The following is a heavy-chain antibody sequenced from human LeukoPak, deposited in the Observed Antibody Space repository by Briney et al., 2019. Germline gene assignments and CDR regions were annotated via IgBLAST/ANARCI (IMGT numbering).Heavy chain of an antibody. CDR2: ISYDGSNK. J-gene: IGHJ5*02. V-gene: IGHV3-30*18. Sequence: GGSLRLSCAASGFTFSSYGMHWVRQAPGKGLEWVAVISYDGSNKYYADSVKGRFTISRDNSKNTLYLQMNSLRAEDTAVYYRAKNFDSSGYYGAYNWFDPWGQGTLVTVSS. CDR3: AKNFDSSGYYGAYNWFDP. D-gene: IGHD3-22*01. CDR1: GFTFSSYG.